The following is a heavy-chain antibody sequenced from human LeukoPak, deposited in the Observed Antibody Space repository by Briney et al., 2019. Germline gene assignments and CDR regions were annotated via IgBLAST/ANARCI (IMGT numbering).Heavy chain of an antibody. Sequence: GGSLRLSCAASGFTFSSYAMSWVCQAPGKGLEWVSAISGSGGSTYYADSVKGRFTISRDNSKNTLYLQMNSLRAEDTAVYFCVKEQSSGSYRTSDYWGQGTLVTVSS. CDR1: GFTFSSYA. J-gene: IGHJ4*02. CDR3: VKEQSSGSYRTSDY. V-gene: IGHV3-23*01. CDR2: ISGSGGST. D-gene: IGHD3-10*01.